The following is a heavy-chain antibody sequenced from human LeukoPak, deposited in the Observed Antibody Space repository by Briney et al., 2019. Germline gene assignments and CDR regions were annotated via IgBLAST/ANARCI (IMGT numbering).Heavy chain of an antibody. J-gene: IGHJ4*02. D-gene: IGHD7-27*01. CDR1: GYTFTGYY. CDR2: IHPNSGGT. CDR3: ARRAGDHYYFDY. V-gene: IGHV1-2*02. Sequence: ASVKVSCKASGYTFTGYYMHWVRQAPGQGLEWMGWIHPNSGGTNYAQKFQGRVTMTRDTSIGTAYMELSSLRSEDTAVYYCARRAGDHYYFDYWGQGTLVTVSS.